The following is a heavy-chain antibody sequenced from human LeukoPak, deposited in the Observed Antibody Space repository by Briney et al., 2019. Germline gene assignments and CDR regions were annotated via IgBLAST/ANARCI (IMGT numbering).Heavy chain of an antibody. J-gene: IGHJ4*02. CDR1: GFTFSISW. CDR3: ASASSHRIAAGGDY. V-gene: IGHV3-74*01. CDR2: IKRDGSSR. D-gene: IGHD6-13*01. Sequence: GGSLRLSCAASGFTFSISWMHGVPEAPGKGLVWVSRIKRDGSSRNYADSVKGRFTISRDNAKNTLYLQMNSLRAGDTAVYYCASASSHRIAAGGDYWGQGTLVTVSS.